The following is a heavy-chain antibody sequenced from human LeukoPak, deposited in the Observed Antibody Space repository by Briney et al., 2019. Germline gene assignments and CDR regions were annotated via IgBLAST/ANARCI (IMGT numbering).Heavy chain of an antibody. CDR1: GGTFSSYA. CDR3: ARQGRAATYHIDY. V-gene: IGHV1-69*04. CDR2: IIPILGIA. J-gene: IGHJ4*02. Sequence: SVKVSCKASGGTFSSYAISWVRQAPGQGLEWMGRIIPILGIANYAQKFQGRVTITADKSTSTAYMELSSLRSEDTAVYYCARQGRAATYHIDYWGQGTLVTVSS. D-gene: IGHD3-10*01.